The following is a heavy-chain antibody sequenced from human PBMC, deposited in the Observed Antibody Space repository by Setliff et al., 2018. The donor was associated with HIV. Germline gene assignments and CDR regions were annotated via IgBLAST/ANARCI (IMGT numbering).Heavy chain of an antibody. D-gene: IGHD2-2*01. CDR2: ISVYNGNT. CDR3: ATQRDIVMVPGQGGFDI. J-gene: IGHJ3*02. V-gene: IGHV1-18*01. Sequence: ASVKVSCKASTYTFSSYVINWVRQAPGQGLEWMGRISVYNGNTIYAQKLQGRVIMTTDTSTSTAYMELRSLRSDDTAMFYCATQRDIVMVPGQGGFDIWAQGTMVTVSS. CDR1: TYTFSSYV.